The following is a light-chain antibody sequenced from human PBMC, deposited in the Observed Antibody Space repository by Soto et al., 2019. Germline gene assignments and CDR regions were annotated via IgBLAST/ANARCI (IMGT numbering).Light chain of an antibody. J-gene: IGLJ2*01. CDR3: QSYDSSLREV. CDR2: GNS. V-gene: IGLV1-40*01. CDR1: SSNIGAGYD. Sequence: QSVLTQPPSVSVAPGQRVTISCTGSSSNIGAGYDVHWYQQLPGTAPKLLIYGNSNRPSGVPDRFSGSKSGTSASLAIPGLQAEDEADYYCQSYDSSLREVFGGGTKLTVL.